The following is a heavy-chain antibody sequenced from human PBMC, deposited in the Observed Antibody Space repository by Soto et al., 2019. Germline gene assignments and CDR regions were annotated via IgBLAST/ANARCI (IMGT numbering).Heavy chain of an antibody. CDR2: ITTNGQT. D-gene: IGHD6-13*01. J-gene: IGHJ4*02. CDR1: GFTFSNCV. V-gene: IGHV3-23*01. CDR3: AKGLLNGRWYAAD. Sequence: GGSLRLSCETSGFTFSNCVMTWVRQPPGKRLEWVSVITTNGQTAYADSVKGRFTISGDNSKNAAYLQMNSLRAEDTAVYYCAKGLLNGRWYAADWGQGTLVTVSS.